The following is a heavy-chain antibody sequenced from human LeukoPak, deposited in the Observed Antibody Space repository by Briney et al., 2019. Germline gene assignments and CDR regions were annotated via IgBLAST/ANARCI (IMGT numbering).Heavy chain of an antibody. D-gene: IGHD5-12*01. Sequence: GGSLRLSCAASGFTVSSNYMSWVRQAPGKGLEWVSVIYSGGSTYYADSVKGRFTISRDNSKNTLYLQMNSMRAEDTAVYYCASNSGYDLDYYYMDVWGKGTTVTVSS. J-gene: IGHJ6*03. V-gene: IGHV3-53*01. CDR3: ASNSGYDLDYYYMDV. CDR1: GFTVSSNY. CDR2: IYSGGST.